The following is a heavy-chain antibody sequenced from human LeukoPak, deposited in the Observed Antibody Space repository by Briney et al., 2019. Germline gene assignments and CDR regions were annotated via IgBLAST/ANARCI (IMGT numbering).Heavy chain of an antibody. J-gene: IGHJ4*02. V-gene: IGHV3-23*01. CDR3: AKGKTSSSGWAHFDS. Sequence: GGSLRLSCAASGFTFSIYAMSWVRQAPGKGLEWVSVISGSGDTPYYADSVKGRFTISRDNSKNTLYLQMNSLRGEDTAVYYCAKGKTSSSGWAHFDSWGQGALVTVSS. CDR2: ISGSGDTP. D-gene: IGHD6-19*01. CDR1: GFTFSIYA.